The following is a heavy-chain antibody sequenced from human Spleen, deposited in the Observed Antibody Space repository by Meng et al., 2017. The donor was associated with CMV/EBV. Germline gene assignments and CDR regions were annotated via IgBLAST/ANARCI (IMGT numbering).Heavy chain of an antibody. CDR1: GGSFSGYY. V-gene: IGHV4-34*01. D-gene: IGHD3-3*01. CDR3: ARGGLRFLVRAYYGMDV. CDR2: INHSGST. J-gene: IGHJ6*02. Sequence: GSLRLSCAVDGGSFSGYYWTWIRQPPGKGLEWIGEINHSGSTSYNPSLKSRVTISVDTSKNQFSLKVTSVTAADTAVYWCARGGLRFLVRAYYGMDVWGQGTTVTVSS.